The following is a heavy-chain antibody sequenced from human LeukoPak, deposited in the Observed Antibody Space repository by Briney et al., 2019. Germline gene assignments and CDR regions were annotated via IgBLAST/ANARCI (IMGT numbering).Heavy chain of an antibody. Sequence: GGSLRLSCAASGVTISSNYVSWVRHAPGKGLEWGSVIYSGGSTYYAHSVKGRFTISRDNPKTPLYLQMHSLRAEDTAVYYCASPAYWGQGTLVTVSS. J-gene: IGHJ4*02. CDR3: ASPAY. V-gene: IGHV3-66*02. CDR2: IYSGGST. CDR1: GVTISSNY.